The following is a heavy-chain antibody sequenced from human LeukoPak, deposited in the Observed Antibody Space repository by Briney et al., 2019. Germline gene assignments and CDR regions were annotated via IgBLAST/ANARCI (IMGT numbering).Heavy chain of an antibody. D-gene: IGHD3-16*01. CDR2: IISGSGDST. Sequence: GGSLRLSCTASVFTLSNYAMTWVPQAPGKGLEWVSAIISGSGDSTYYADTMKGRFTISRDNSKDTLYLQMNSLRAEVTGVYFSAKRKDVMRAAGDWYFDLWGRGTLVTVSS. J-gene: IGHJ2*01. V-gene: IGHV3-23*01. CDR3: AKRKDVMRAAGDWYFDL. CDR1: VFTLSNYA.